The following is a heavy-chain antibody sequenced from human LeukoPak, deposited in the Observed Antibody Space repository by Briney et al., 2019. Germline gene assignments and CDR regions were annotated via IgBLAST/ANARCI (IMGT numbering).Heavy chain of an antibody. J-gene: IGHJ3*02. CDR2: IKQDGSEK. CDR3: ARDVAAAGDAFDI. V-gene: IGHV3-7*01. CDR1: GFTFSSYW. D-gene: IGHD6-13*01. Sequence: GGSLRLSCAASGFTFSSYWMSWVRQAPGKGVEWVANIKQDGSEKYYVDSVKGRFTISRDNAKNSLYLQMNSLRAEDTAVYYCARDVAAAGDAFDIWGQGTMVTVSS.